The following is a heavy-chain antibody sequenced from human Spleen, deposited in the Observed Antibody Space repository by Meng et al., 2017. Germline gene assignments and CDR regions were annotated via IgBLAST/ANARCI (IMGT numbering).Heavy chain of an antibody. Sequence: QWGSGCWNPSETSSLTCAVYVGSFMVYYWIWNRQLPAKGLERIEEVDRSGRTNYNPTLKSRVTISVDTSKNQFSLKLSSVTAPDTAVYYCARGWKETSSIAARRNGFDPWGQGTLVTVSS. V-gene: IGHV4-34*01. CDR3: ARGWKETSSIAARRNGFDP. CDR1: VGSFMVYY. D-gene: IGHD6-6*01. CDR2: VDRSGRT. J-gene: IGHJ5*02.